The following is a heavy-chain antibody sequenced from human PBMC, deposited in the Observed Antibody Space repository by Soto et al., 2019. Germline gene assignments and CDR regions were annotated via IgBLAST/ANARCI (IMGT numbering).Heavy chain of an antibody. CDR3: ARLWDILRGVDYYYGMDV. D-gene: IGHD3-9*01. Sequence: SVKFSFKASGYTFTSYVISWVRQAPGQGLECMGWISAYNGNTNYAQKLQGRVTMTTDTSTSTAYMELRSLRSDDTAVYYCARLWDILRGVDYYYGMDVWGQGTTVTVSS. V-gene: IGHV1-18*01. J-gene: IGHJ6*02. CDR2: ISAYNGNT. CDR1: GYTFTSYV.